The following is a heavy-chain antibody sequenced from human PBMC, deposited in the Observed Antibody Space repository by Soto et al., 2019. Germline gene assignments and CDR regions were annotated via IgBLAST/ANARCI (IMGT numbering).Heavy chain of an antibody. D-gene: IGHD1-1*01. CDR2: ISYDGDNQ. CDR1: TFAFTFRNYG. V-gene: IGHV3-30*18. CDR3: AKDSERKATFDY. J-gene: IGHJ4*02. Sequence: GGSLRLSCEASTFAFTFRNYGMHWVRLVPGKGLDWLAVISYDGDNQYYADSVKGRFTISRDNVKNILYLQMNRLRSEDTALYYCAKDSERKATFDYWGQGTLVTVSS.